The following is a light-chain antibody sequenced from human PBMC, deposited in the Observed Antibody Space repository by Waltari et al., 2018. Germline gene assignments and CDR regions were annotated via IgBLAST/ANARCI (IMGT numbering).Light chain of an antibody. V-gene: IGLV2-23*02. J-gene: IGLJ2*01. CDR2: DVA. CDR1: NRPRVGYHY. CDR3: CSYAGTNSLV. Sequence: QSALTQPASVSGSPGQSIIISCPGINRPRVGYHYVSWYQQRPGEVPKLLIYDVAKRPSVVSDRFSGAKSGNTASLTISGLLPEDEADYYCCSYAGTNSLVFGGGTRLTVL.